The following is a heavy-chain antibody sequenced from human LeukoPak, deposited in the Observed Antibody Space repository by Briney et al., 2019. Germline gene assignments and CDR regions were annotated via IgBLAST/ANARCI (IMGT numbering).Heavy chain of an antibody. J-gene: IGHJ6*04. CDR2: ISGRDGST. V-gene: IGHV3-23*01. CDR3: AELGITMIGGV. D-gene: IGHD3-10*02. CDR1: GFTFSSYA. Sequence: GGSLRLSCAASGFTFSSYATSWVRQAPGKGLEWVSGISGRDGSTYYADSVKGRFTISRDNAKNSLYLQMNSLRAEDTAVYYCAELGITMIGGVWGKGTTVTISS.